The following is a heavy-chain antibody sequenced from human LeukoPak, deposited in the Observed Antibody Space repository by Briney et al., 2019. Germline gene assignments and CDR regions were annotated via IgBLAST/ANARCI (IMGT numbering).Heavy chain of an antibody. V-gene: IGHV3-33*06. CDR2: IWYDGSNE. J-gene: IGHJ6*03. Sequence: GGSLRLSCAASGFIFSSYGMHWVRQAPGKGLEWVAVIWYDGSNEYYADSVKGRFTISRDNSKSTLYLQMKSLRAEDTAVYYCAKAATFPSSSWYYYYYMDVWGKGTTVTVSS. CDR1: GFIFSSYG. CDR3: AKAATFPSSSWYYYYYMDV. D-gene: IGHD6-13*01.